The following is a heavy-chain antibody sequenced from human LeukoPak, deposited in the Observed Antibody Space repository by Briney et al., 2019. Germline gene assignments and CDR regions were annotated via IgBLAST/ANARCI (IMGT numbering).Heavy chain of an antibody. CDR2: ISYDGSNK. J-gene: IGHJ6*02. V-gene: IGHV3-30-3*01. CDR1: GFTFSSYA. Sequence: GGSLRLSCAASGFTFSSYAMHWVRQAPGKGLEWLAFISYDGSNKYYADSVKGLFTISRDNSKNTLYLQMNSLRAEDTAVYYCAKAPSRSSATGTTYYCGMDVWGQGTTVTVSS. CDR3: AKAPSRSSATGTTYYCGMDV. D-gene: IGHD1-1*01.